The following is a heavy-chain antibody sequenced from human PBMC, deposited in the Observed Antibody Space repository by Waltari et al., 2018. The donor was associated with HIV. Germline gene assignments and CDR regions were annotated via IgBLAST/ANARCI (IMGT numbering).Heavy chain of an antibody. Sequence: EVKLVESGGGLVQPGGSLRLSCAASGFTSSSFWRHWVRHFPGKGLVWVCRMYIGGSTSSYADFSKGRFTISRDNAKNALYLQMNSLRVEDTAVYYCARAYLGGAFDIWGLGTMVTVSS. V-gene: IGHV3-74*01. CDR1: GFTSSSFW. CDR2: MYIGGSTS. J-gene: IGHJ3*02. CDR3: ARAYLGGAFDI. D-gene: IGHD7-27*01.